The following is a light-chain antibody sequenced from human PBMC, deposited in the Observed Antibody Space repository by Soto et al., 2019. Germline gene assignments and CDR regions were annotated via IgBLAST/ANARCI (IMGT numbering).Light chain of an antibody. CDR3: QQYNNWPGT. J-gene: IGKJ1*01. V-gene: IGKV3-15*01. CDR2: GAS. CDR1: QSVSSK. Sequence: EIVLTQSPGTLSVSPGERATLSCRASQSVSSKLAWYQQKPGQAPRLLFYGASTGATGIPARFSGSGSETEFTLSISSLQSEDFAVYYFQQYNNWPGTFGQGTKLEIK.